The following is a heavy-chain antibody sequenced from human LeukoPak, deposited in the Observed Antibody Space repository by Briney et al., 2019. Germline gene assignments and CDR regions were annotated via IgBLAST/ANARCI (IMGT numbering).Heavy chain of an antibody. D-gene: IGHD5-18*01. CDR3: ARSRRGDTAMWFLDY. V-gene: IGHV3-74*01. CDR1: GFTFSSYW. CDR2: INSDGSST. J-gene: IGHJ4*02. Sequence: QPGGSLRLSCAASGFTFSSYWMHWVRQAPGKGLVWVSRINSDGSSTSYADSVKGRFTISRDNAKNTLYLQMNSLRAEDTAVYYCARSRRGDTAMWFLDYWGQGTLVTVSS.